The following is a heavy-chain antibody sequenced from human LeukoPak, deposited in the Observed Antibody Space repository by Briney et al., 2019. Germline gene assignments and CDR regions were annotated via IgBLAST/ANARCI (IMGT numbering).Heavy chain of an antibody. CDR1: GFCFSNYA. D-gene: IGHD3-3*01. Sequence: PGGSLRLSCTASGFCFSNYAIYWVRQAPGKGLEWVAFTSSGGSSQYYADSVKGRFTMSRDNSKNTLYLEMKSLRTEDTAVYSCARDRPSTIFGVADYYYLDVWGKGTTVTVSS. J-gene: IGHJ6*03. CDR2: TSSGGSSQ. V-gene: IGHV3-30*04. CDR3: ARDRPSTIFGVADYYYLDV.